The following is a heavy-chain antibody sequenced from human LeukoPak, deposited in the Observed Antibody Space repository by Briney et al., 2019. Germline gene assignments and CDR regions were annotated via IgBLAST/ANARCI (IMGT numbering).Heavy chain of an antibody. D-gene: IGHD1-20*01. CDR3: SRGKYNWSPYGMDV. Sequence: PGGSLRLSCAACAFPFSNAWMSWVRQAPGKGLVWVSRISSDGSNTNYADSVKGRFTISRDNAKNTLYLQMNSLRAEDTAMYYCSRGKYNWSPYGMDVWGQGTTVTVSS. J-gene: IGHJ6*02. CDR2: ISSDGSNT. CDR1: AFPFSNAW. V-gene: IGHV3-74*01.